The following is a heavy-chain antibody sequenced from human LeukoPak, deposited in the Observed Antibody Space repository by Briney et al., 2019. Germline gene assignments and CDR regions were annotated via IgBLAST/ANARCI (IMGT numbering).Heavy chain of an antibody. CDR3: ARERRPSGHDAFDI. J-gene: IGHJ3*02. CDR2: ISYDGSNK. Sequence: PGGSLRLSCAASGFTFSSYAMHWVRQAPGKGLEWVAVISYDGSNKYYADSVKGRFTISRDNSKNTLYLQMNSLRAEDTAVYYCARERRPSGHDAFDIWGQGTMVTVSS. CDR1: GFTFSSYA. V-gene: IGHV3-30-3*01. D-gene: IGHD3-10*01.